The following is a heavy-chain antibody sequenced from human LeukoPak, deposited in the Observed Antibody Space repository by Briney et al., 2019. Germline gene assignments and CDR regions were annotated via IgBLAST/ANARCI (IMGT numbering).Heavy chain of an antibody. D-gene: IGHD4-17*01. Sequence: SETLSLTCAVYGGSFSGYYWCWIRQPPGKWLEWIGEINHSGSTNYNPSLKSRVTISVDTSKNQFSLKLSSVTAADTAVYYCARVDYGDYGFDYWGQGTLVTVSS. J-gene: IGHJ4*02. CDR1: GGSFSGYY. V-gene: IGHV4-34*01. CDR2: INHSGST. CDR3: ARVDYGDYGFDY.